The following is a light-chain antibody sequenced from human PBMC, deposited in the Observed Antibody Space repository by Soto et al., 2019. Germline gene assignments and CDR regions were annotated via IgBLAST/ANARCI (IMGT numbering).Light chain of an antibody. V-gene: IGKV3-11*01. CDR1: QSVSSY. Sequence: EIALTQYTATLSLSPGEIATLSCRASQSVSSYLAWYQQKPGQAPRLLIYDASNRATGIPARFSGSGSGKDFALPISSLEPEDIAVYYCQQRSNWPSITFGQGTRLEI. CDR3: QQRSNWPSIT. CDR2: DAS. J-gene: IGKJ5*01.